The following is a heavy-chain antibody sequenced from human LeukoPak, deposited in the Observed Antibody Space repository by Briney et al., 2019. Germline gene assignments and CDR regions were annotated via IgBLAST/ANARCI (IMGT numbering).Heavy chain of an antibody. CDR1: GFTFSSYE. CDR2: IYSGGST. J-gene: IGHJ6*04. V-gene: IGHV3-66*04. D-gene: IGHD3-10*01. CDR3: ASHVWYGV. Sequence: GGSLRLSCAASGFTFSSYEMNWVRQAPGKGLEWVSVIYSGGSTYYADSVKGRFTISRDNSKNTLYLQMNSLRAEDTAVYYCASHVWYGVWGKGTTVTISS.